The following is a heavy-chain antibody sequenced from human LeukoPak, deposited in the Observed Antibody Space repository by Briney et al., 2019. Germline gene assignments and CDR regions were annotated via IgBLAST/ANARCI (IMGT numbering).Heavy chain of an antibody. J-gene: IGHJ4*02. Sequence: GGSLRLSCAASGFTFSSYWMHWVRQAPGKGLVWVSRINSDGSSTSYADSVKGRFTISRDNAKNTLYLLMNSLRAEDTAVYYCAREGYSSGYIDYWGQGTLVTVSS. CDR3: AREGYSSGYIDY. CDR2: INSDGSST. D-gene: IGHD3-22*01. CDR1: GFTFSSYW. V-gene: IGHV3-74*01.